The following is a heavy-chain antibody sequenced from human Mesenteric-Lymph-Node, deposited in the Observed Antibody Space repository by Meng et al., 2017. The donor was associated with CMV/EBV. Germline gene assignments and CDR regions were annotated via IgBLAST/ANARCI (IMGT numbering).Heavy chain of an antibody. CDR3: ARDPHTIFGVEGFFDY. V-gene: IGHV3-23*01. Sequence: GGSLRLSCAASGFTFRNYAMSWVRQAPSKGLEWVSTINAGATTYYADSVKGRFTISRDNSKNTLYLQINSLRAEDTAVYYCARDPHTIFGVEGFFDYWGQGTLVTVSS. CDR1: GFTFRNYA. D-gene: IGHD3-3*01. J-gene: IGHJ4*02. CDR2: INAGATT.